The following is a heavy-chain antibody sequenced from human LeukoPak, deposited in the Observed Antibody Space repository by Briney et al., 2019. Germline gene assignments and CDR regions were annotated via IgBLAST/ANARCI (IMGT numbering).Heavy chain of an antibody. CDR2: ISGSGGST. CDR3: AKLMGVLWFGDLEAAFDP. Sequence: GGSLRLSCAASGFTFSTYWMSWVRQAPGKGLEWVSAISGSGGSTYYADSVKGRFTISRDNSKNTLYLQMNSLRAEDTAVYYCAKLMGVLWFGDLEAAFDPWGQGTLVTVSS. CDR1: GFTFSTYW. V-gene: IGHV3-23*01. J-gene: IGHJ5*02. D-gene: IGHD3-10*01.